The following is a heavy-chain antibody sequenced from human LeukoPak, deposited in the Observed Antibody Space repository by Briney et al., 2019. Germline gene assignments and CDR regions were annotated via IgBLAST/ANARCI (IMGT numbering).Heavy chain of an antibody. V-gene: IGHV4-61*01. Sequence: SETLSLTCTVSGGSVSSGNYYWSWIRQPPGKGLEWIGYIYYSGSTNYNPSLKSRVTISVDTSKNQFSLKLSSVTAADTAVYYCARIPRRWEVFDYWGQGTLVTVSS. D-gene: IGHD1-26*01. J-gene: IGHJ4*02. CDR2: IYYSGST. CDR3: ARIPRRWEVFDY. CDR1: GGSVSSGNYY.